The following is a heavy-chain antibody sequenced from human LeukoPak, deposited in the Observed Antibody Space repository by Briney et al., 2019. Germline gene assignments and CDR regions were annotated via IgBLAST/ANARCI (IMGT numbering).Heavy chain of an antibody. Sequence: ASVKVSCKASGYTFTSYYMHWVRQAPGQGLEWMGIINPSGGSTSYAQKFQGRVTMTRDMSTSTVNMELSSLRSEDTAVYYCARDASSSWTYYYYYMDVWGKGTTVTISS. J-gene: IGHJ6*03. D-gene: IGHD6-13*01. CDR1: GYTFTSYY. CDR2: INPSGGST. V-gene: IGHV1-46*01. CDR3: ARDASSSWTYYYYYMDV.